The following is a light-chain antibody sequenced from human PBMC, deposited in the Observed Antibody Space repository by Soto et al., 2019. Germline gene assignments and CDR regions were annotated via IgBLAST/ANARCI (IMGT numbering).Light chain of an antibody. Sequence: LTQPRSVSGSPGQSVAISCTGTSSDVGGYNYVSWYQQHPGKAPKLMIYDVTKRPSGVPDRFSGSSSGNTASLTTSGLQAEDEADYFCCSYAGSYSYVFGTGTKVTVL. V-gene: IGLV2-11*01. J-gene: IGLJ1*01. CDR2: DVT. CDR1: SSDVGGYNY. CDR3: CSYAGSYSYV.